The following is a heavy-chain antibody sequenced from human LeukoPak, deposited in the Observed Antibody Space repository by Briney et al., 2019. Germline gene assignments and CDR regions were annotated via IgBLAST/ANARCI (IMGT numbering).Heavy chain of an antibody. CDR2: IKQDGSEK. J-gene: IGHJ3*02. CDR1: GFTYSRHR. Sequence: PGGSLRLSCDPSGFTYSRHRVSWLRQAPGKGLEWVANIKQDGSEKYYVDSVKGRFTISRDNAKNSLYLQMSILRAADTAVYYCARVRIAVAVSAFDIWGQGTMVTVSS. D-gene: IGHD6-19*01. V-gene: IGHV3-7*01. CDR3: ARVRIAVAVSAFDI.